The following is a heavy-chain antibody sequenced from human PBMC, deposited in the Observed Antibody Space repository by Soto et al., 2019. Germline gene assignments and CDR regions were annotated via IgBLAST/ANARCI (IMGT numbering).Heavy chain of an antibody. CDR2: IRSRPHNYAT. J-gene: IGHJ5*02. V-gene: IGHV3-73*02. CDR1: GLNFSGSA. CDR3: TTERDS. Sequence: EVQLVESGGGLVQIGGSMNLSCATSGLNFSGSAMHWARQASGKGLEWVGRIRSRPHNYATTYAAWVEGRFTISRDDSKNTVYLQMNGLKTDDTAMYYCTTERDSWGRGTLVTVSS.